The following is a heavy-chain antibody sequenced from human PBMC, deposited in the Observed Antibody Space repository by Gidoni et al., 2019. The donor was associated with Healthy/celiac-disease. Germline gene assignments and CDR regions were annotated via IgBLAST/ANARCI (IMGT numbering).Heavy chain of an antibody. Sequence: QLQLQESGPGLVKPSETLSLTCTVSGGSSSSSSYYWGWIRQPPGKGLEWIGSIYYSGSTYHNPSLKSRVTISVDTSKNQFSLKLSSVTAADTAVYYCARRRITMVRGVIHDAFDIWGQGTMVTVSS. V-gene: IGHV4-39*01. CDR2: IYYSGST. CDR1: GGSSSSSSYY. CDR3: ARRRITMVRGVIHDAFDI. J-gene: IGHJ3*02. D-gene: IGHD3-10*01.